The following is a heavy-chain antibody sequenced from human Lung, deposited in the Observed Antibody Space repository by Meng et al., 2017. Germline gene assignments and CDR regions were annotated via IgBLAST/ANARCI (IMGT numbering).Heavy chain of an antibody. V-gene: IGHV3-74*01. CDR3: TNDRLNH. D-gene: IGHD1-1*01. CDR2: INRDGTKP. Sequence: GQWVGRGGGVVSPGGSLIHSGVAFGFTFTDHWLHWVRQGPGKGLVWVSRINRDGTKPTYADSVKGRFTISRDNAKNTLYLQMNNLRAEDTAFYYCTNDRLNHWGQGALVTVSS. CDR1: GFTFTDHW. J-gene: IGHJ1*01.